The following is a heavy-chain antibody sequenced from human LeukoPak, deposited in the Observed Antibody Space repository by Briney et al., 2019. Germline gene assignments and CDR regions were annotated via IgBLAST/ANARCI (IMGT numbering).Heavy chain of an antibody. D-gene: IGHD6-6*01. Sequence: GASVKVSCKASGYTLTSYDINWVRQATGQGLEWMGWMNPNSGNTGYAQKFQGRVTITRNTSISTAYMELSSLRSEDTAVYYCARGIAAQSGIDYRGQGTLVTVSS. CDR1: GYTLTSYD. J-gene: IGHJ4*02. CDR3: ARGIAAQSGIDY. CDR2: MNPNSGNT. V-gene: IGHV1-8*03.